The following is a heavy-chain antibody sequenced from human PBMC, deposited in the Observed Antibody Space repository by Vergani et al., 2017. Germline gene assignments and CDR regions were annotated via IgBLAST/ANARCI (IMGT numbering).Heavy chain of an antibody. Sequence: ELELVESGGGVGHLGGSLTLSCVISGFRFDDFAMHWVRQAPGKSLEWVSGISWNSDKRDYADYVKGRFLIFRDNAKNSVELQILRLRPEDTGVYYCAKDMFDFWSDYRGSVFDVWGRGTMV. V-gene: IGHV3-9*01. D-gene: IGHD3-3*01. CDR1: GFRFDDFA. CDR3: AKDMFDFWSDYRGSVFDV. J-gene: IGHJ3*01. CDR2: ISWNSDKR.